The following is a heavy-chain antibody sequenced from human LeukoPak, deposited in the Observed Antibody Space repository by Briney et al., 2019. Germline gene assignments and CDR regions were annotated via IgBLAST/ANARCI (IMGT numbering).Heavy chain of an antibody. J-gene: IGHJ5*02. CDR2: IYYSGST. CDR3: ARDKGDYGDYYWFDP. CDR1: GGSINSYY. V-gene: IGHV4-59*01. Sequence: PSETLSLTCTVSGGSINSYYWSWIRQPPGKGLEWIGYIYYSGSTNYNPSLKSRVTISVDTSKNQFSLRLSSVTAADTAVYYCARDKGDYGDYYWFDPWGQGTLVTVSS. D-gene: IGHD4-17*01.